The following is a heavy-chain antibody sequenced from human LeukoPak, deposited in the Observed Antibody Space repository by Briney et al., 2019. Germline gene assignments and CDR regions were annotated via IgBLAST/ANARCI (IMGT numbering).Heavy chain of an antibody. CDR3: ALSSGYYDDAFDI. J-gene: IGHJ3*02. D-gene: IGHD3-22*01. Sequence: ESGPALVKPTQTLSLTCTFSGFSLSTNGMCVSWIRQPPGKALEWLARIDWDDDKYYSTSLKTRLTISKDTSKNQVVLTMTNMDPVDTATYYCALSSGYYDDAFDIWGQGTMVTVSS. CDR1: GFSLSTNGMC. V-gene: IGHV2-70*11. CDR2: IDWDDDK.